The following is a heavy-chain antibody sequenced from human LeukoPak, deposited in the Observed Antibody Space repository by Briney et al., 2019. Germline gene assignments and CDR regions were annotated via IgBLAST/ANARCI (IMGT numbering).Heavy chain of an antibody. V-gene: IGHV4-39*07. J-gene: IGHJ4*02. Sequence: SETLSLTCTVSGGSISSSSYYWGWIRQPPGKGLEWIGYIYYSGSTYYNPSLKSRVTISVDTSKNQFSLKLSSVTAADTAVYYCARGISNYVGSHGSQGFDYWGQGTLVTVSS. D-gene: IGHD4-11*01. CDR1: GGSISSSSYY. CDR2: IYYSGST. CDR3: ARGISNYVGSHGSQGFDY.